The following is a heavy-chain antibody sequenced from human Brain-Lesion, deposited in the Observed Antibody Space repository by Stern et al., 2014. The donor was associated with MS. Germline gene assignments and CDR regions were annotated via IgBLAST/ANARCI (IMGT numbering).Heavy chain of an antibody. CDR3: ARATGKNSYSY. J-gene: IGHJ4*02. CDR2: INSDGSNT. V-gene: IGHV3-74*02. CDR1: GFTFSNYW. Sequence: EVQLVQSGGGLVQPGGSLRLSCAASGFTFSNYWMHWVRQATGKGLVWVSRINSDGSNTSYADSVKGRFTISRDNAKNTLYLQMNSLRAEDTAVYYCARATGKNSYSYWGQGTLVTVSS. D-gene: IGHD1-26*01.